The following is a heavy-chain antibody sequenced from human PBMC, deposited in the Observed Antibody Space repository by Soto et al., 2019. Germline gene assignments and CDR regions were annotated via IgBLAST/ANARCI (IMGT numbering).Heavy chain of an antibody. CDR2: ISHDGINK. Sequence: QVLLVDSGGGVVQPGRSLRLSCAASGFTFSSYAMNWVRQAPGKGLEWVALISHDGINKYYADSVKGRFTISRDNSKNTLSLQMNSLRPEDTAVYYCARFRSERPFDYWGQGTLVTVSS. CDR3: ARFRSERPFDY. V-gene: IGHV3-30-3*01. CDR1: GFTFSSYA. J-gene: IGHJ4*02.